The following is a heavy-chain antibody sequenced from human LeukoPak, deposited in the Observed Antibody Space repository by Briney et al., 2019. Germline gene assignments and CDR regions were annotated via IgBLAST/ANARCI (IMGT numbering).Heavy chain of an antibody. J-gene: IGHJ4*02. D-gene: IGHD6-19*01. V-gene: IGHV3-30*03. Sequence: PGGSLRLSCAASGFTFSSRWMHWVRQAPGKGLECVAIISHDGEKTFYSESVRGRFTISRDNCKNSLYLQMNSLRAEDTAVYYCARVITSGWYADYWGQGTLVTVSS. CDR3: ARVITSGWYADY. CDR1: GFTFSSRW. CDR2: ISHDGEKT.